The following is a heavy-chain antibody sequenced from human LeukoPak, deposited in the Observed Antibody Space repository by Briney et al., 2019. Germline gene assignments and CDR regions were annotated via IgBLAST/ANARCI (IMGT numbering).Heavy chain of an antibody. D-gene: IGHD3-22*01. CDR3: ARAITMIVVVDYNWFDP. CDR2: INHSGST. Sequence: SETLSLTCAVYVGSLSGYYWSWIRQPQGKGPEWIGEINHSGSTNYSPSLKSRVTISVDTSKNQFSLKLSSVTAADTAVYYCARAITMIVVVDYNWFDPWGQGTLVTVSS. V-gene: IGHV4-34*01. CDR1: VGSLSGYY. J-gene: IGHJ5*02.